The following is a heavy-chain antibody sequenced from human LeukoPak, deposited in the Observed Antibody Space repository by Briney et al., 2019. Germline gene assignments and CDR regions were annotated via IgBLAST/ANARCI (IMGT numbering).Heavy chain of an antibody. CDR2: INDSGGGT. J-gene: IGHJ4*02. Sequence: GGSLRLSCTASGFTFSNFAMTWVRQAPGKGLEWVSVINDSGGGTSYADFGEGRFTIYRDNSKNTLYLQMNSLRAEDMAVYYCAKSDCTSTSCYTIDYWGQGTLVTVSS. D-gene: IGHD2-2*02. CDR3: AKSDCTSTSCYTIDY. V-gene: IGHV3-23*01. CDR1: GFTFSNFA.